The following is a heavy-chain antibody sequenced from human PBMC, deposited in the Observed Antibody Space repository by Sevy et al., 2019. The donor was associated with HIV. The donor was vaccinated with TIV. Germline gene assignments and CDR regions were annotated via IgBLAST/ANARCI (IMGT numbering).Heavy chain of an antibody. CDR1: GFTFSSYG. Sequence: GSLRLSCAASGFTFSSYGMHWVRQAPGKGLEWVAVISYDGSNKYYADSVNGRFTISRDNSKNTLYLQMNSLRAEDTAVYYCAKGSPPSSPNYYYYGMDVWGQGTTVTVSS. J-gene: IGHJ6*02. D-gene: IGHD6-6*01. V-gene: IGHV3-30*18. CDR3: AKGSPPSSPNYYYYGMDV. CDR2: ISYDGSNK.